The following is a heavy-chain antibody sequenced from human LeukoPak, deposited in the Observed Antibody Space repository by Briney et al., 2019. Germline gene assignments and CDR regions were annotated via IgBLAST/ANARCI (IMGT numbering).Heavy chain of an antibody. V-gene: IGHV3-64D*06. CDR2: ISSDGDNT. D-gene: IGHD4-17*01. J-gene: IGHJ4*02. Sequence: GGSLTLSCSASGFIFSNYGMYWVRQAPGKGLEFVSAISSDGDNTFYADSVKGRFTISRDNSKNTLYLQTSSLRGEDTAVYYCVRVNDYGDRNLYYFGYWGQGTLVPLSS. CDR3: VRVNDYGDRNLYYFGY. CDR1: GFIFSNYG.